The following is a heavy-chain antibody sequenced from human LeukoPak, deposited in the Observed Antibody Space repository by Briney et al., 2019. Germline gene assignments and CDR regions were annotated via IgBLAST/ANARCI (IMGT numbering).Heavy chain of an antibody. J-gene: IGHJ4*02. CDR2: ISYDGSNK. CDR1: GFTFSSYA. V-gene: IGHV3-30-3*01. Sequence: PGRSLRLSCAASGFTFSSYAMHWVRQAPGKGLEWVAVISYDGSNKYYADSVKGRFTISRDNSKSTLYLQMNSLRAEDTAVYYCARSPRGAPGYFDYWGQGTLVTVSS. CDR3: ARSPRGAPGYFDY. D-gene: IGHD3-10*01.